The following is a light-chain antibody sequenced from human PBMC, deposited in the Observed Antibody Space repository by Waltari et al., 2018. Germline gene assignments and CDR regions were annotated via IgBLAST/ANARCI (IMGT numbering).Light chain of an antibody. CDR2: TVS. J-gene: IGKJ3*01. Sequence: IVRTQSPLCLPVTPREPASLSSRSSQSLLDSHGDTYLYWYRHEPGPSPQLLFYTVSISASGVADRFSGSGSGTDFTLRISRVEADDVVLYYCMQAQQPPTFGPGPKVAIK. V-gene: IGKV2-28*01. CDR3: MQAQQPPT. CDR1: QSLLDSHGDTY.